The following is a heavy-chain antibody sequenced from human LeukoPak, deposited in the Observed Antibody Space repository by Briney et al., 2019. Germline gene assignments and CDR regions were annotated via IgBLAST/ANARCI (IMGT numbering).Heavy chain of an antibody. J-gene: IGHJ4*02. D-gene: IGHD6-6*01. CDR3: AKTSRYYFDY. CDR1: GFTVSSNY. CDR2: ISYDGSNK. V-gene: IGHV3-30*18. Sequence: GGSLRLSCAASGFTVSSNYMSWVRQAPGKGLEWVAVISYDGSNKYYADSVKGRFTISRDNSKNTLYLQMNSLRAEDTAVYYCAKTSRYYFDYWGQGTLVTVSS.